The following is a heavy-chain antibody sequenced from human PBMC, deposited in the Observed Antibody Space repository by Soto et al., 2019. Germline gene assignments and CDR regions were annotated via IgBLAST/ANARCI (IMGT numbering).Heavy chain of an antibody. V-gene: IGHV3-30*18. CDR2: TSFDGNKN. CDR3: AKDQKDYYGSGTYYVPYGMDV. CDR1: GFTFSNFG. D-gene: IGHD3-10*01. Sequence: QVQLVESGGGVVQPGRSLRLSCVASGFTFSNFGMHWVRQAPGKGLEWVALTSFDGNKNYYADSVKGRFTLSRDNSKNTLYLQMNSLRAEDTALYFCAKDQKDYYGSGTYYVPYGMDVWGQGTTVTVSS. J-gene: IGHJ6*02.